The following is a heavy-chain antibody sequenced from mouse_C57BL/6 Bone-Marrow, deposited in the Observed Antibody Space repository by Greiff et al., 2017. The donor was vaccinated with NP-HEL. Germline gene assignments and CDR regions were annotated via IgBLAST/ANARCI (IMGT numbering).Heavy chain of an antibody. CDR2: IDPATGGT. Sequence: QVQLQQSGAELVRPGASVTLSCKASGYTFTDYEMHWVKQTPVHGLEWIGAIDPATGGTAYNQKFQGKAILTADKSSSTAYMELRSLTSEDSAVDYCTRSEFVYGYCRSFHYYAMDYWGQGTSVTVSS. CDR1: GYTFTDYE. J-gene: IGHJ4*01. V-gene: IGHV1-15*01. D-gene: IGHD2-14*01. CDR3: TRSEFVYGYCRSFHYYAMDY.